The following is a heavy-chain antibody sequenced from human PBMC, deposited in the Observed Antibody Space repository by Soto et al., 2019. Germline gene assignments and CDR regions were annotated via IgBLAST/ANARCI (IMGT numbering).Heavy chain of an antibody. CDR2: VGGSGEYT. D-gene: IGHD3-9*01. J-gene: IGHJ4*02. V-gene: IGHV3-23*01. CDR1: GFTFSSYA. CDR3: AKVLTGYYYYFEY. Sequence: EVQLLESGGGLVQPGGSLRLSCAASGFTFSSYAMIWVRQAPGKGLEWVSGVGGSGEYTYYADSVKGRFTISRDNSKNTVCLQISSLRAEDTAVYYCAKVLTGYYYYFEYWGQGTLVTVSS.